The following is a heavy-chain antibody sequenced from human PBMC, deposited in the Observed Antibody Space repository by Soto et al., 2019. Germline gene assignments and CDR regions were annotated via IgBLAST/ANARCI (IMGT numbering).Heavy chain of an antibody. J-gene: IGHJ4*02. CDR3: ARAEGGDYDSSGYYLYYFDY. D-gene: IGHD3-22*01. V-gene: IGHV4-31*03. CDR2: SYYSGST. Sequence: SETRSRTGTVSGGAISSGGYYWSWIRQHPGKRRQWMGYSYYSGSTYYNPSLKSRVTISVDTSKNQFSLKLSSVTAADTAVYYCARAEGGDYDSSGYYLYYFDYWGQGTLVTVSS. CDR1: GGAISSGGYY.